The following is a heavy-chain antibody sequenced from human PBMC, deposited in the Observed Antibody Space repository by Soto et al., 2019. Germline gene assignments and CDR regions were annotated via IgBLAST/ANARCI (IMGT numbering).Heavy chain of an antibody. CDR1: GFTFSRYW. V-gene: IGHV3-74*01. Sequence: EVQLVESGGGLVQPGGSLRLSCAASGFTFSRYWMHWVRQAPGKGLVWVSRIAGEGISTNYADSVKGRFTASRDNAKNTVYLEMSSLRAEDTAVYYCIRDLRSGEFWGQGPLVTVSS. CDR3: IRDLRSGEF. J-gene: IGHJ4*02. CDR2: IAGEGIST. D-gene: IGHD6-19*01.